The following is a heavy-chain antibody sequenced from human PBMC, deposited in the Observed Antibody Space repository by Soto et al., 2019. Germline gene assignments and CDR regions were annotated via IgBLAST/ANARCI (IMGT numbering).Heavy chain of an antibody. CDR2: MYSSGGT. V-gene: IGHV4-59*01. CDR1: GASISSYY. D-gene: IGHD2-21*02. J-gene: IGHJ3*02. Sequence: SSETLSLTCSVSGASISSYYWSWIRQSPGKGLEFMGCMYSSGGTNYNPALKSRITISRDTSKNQLSLKLTSVTAADTAVYFCAELKDTVVTHSDICGQGTM. CDR3: AELKDTVVTHSDI.